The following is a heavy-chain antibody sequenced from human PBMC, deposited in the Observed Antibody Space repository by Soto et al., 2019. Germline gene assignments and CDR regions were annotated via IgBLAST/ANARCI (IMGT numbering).Heavy chain of an antibody. D-gene: IGHD6-19*01. CDR3: ARVNSGRNWFDP. V-gene: IGHV4-61*01. Sequence: PSQTLSLTCTVFGGCVSSGSYYWSSIRQPPGKGLEWIGYTYYSGSTNYNRSLKSRVTMSLDTSKNQFSLKLRSVTPADTAVYYCARVNSGRNWFDPWGQGTLVTVSS. CDR2: TYYSGST. CDR1: GGCVSSGSYY. J-gene: IGHJ5*02.